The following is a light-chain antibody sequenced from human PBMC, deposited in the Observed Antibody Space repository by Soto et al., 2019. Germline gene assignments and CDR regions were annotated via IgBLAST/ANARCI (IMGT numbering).Light chain of an antibody. CDR1: SSDVGGYNS. CDR3: SSYSASTLTYV. Sequence: QSALTQPASVSGSPGQSITISCTGTSSDVGGYNSVSWYQQHPDKAPKLIIYGVGNRPSGVSNRFSASKSGNTASLTISGLQAEYEAAYYCSSYSASTLTYVFGTGTKVTVL. V-gene: IGLV2-14*03. J-gene: IGLJ1*01. CDR2: GVG.